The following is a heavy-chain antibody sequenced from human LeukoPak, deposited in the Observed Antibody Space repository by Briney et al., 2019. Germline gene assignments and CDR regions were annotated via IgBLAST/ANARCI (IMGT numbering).Heavy chain of an antibody. V-gene: IGHV4-39*07. CDR1: GGSISSSNYY. CDR2: IYYSGST. D-gene: IGHD3-10*01. J-gene: IGHJ3*02. CDR3: ARDPTFIDAFDI. Sequence: KPSETLSLTCTVSGGSISSSNYYWGWIRQPPGKGLEWIGSIYYSGSTYYNPSLKSRVIVSLDTSKNQLSLKLSSVTAADTAVYYCARDPTFIDAFDIWGQGTMVTVSS.